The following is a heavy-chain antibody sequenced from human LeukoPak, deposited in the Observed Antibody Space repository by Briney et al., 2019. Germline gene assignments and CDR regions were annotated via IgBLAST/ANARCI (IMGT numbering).Heavy chain of an antibody. CDR1: GYTFTSHD. CDR3: ARGPNKSDGGNSGSAWFDP. V-gene: IGHV1-8*01. Sequence: ASVKVSCKASGYTFTSHDLNWVRQATGQGLEWMGWMNPNSGNTGYAQKFQGRVTMTRNTSISTAYMELSSLRSEDTAVYYCARGPNKSDGGNSGSAWFDPWGQGTLVTVSS. CDR2: MNPNSGNT. J-gene: IGHJ5*02. D-gene: IGHD4-23*01.